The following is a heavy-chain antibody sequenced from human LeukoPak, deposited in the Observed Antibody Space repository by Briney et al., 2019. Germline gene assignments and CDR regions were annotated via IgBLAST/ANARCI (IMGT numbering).Heavy chain of an antibody. Sequence: SVKVSCKASGGTFSSYAISWVRQAPGQGLEWMGGIIPIFGTANYAQKFQGRVTITTDESTSTAYMELSSLRSEDTAVYYCARAVGYSSSWYFDAFDIWGQGTMVTVSS. V-gene: IGHV1-69*05. J-gene: IGHJ3*02. CDR1: GGTFSSYA. CDR3: ARAVGYSSSWYFDAFDI. CDR2: IIPIFGTA. D-gene: IGHD6-13*01.